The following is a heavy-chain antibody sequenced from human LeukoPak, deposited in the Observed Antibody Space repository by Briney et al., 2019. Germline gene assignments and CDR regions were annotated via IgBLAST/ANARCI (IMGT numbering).Heavy chain of an antibody. V-gene: IGHV3-21*04. CDR1: GFTFSSYS. J-gene: IGHJ5*02. CDR2: ISSSSSYI. CDR3: ARGPYYNILTGYSDWFDP. Sequence: PGGSLRLSCAASGFTFSSYSMNWVRQAPGKGLEWVSSISSSSSYIYYADSVKGRFTISRDNSKNTLYLQMNSLRAEDTAVYYCARGPYYNILTGYSDWFDPWGQGTLVTVSS. D-gene: IGHD3-9*01.